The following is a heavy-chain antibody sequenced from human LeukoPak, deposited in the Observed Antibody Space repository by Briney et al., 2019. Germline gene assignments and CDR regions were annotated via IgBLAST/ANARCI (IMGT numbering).Heavy chain of an antibody. CDR2: IYYSGST. CDR1: XX. CDR3: ARHYGP. D-gene: IGHD3-10*01. Sequence: XXXGWXXXXPGKGLEWIGSIYYSGSTYYNPSLKSRVTISVDTSKNQFSLKLNSVTATDTAVYYCARHYGPWGQGTLVTVSS. J-gene: IGHJ4*02. V-gene: IGHV4-39*01.